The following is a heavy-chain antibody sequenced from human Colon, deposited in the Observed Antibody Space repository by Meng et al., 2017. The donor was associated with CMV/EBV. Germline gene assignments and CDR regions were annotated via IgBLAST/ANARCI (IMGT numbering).Heavy chain of an antibody. CDR3: ARESLGGAVAGRGLDF. CDR2: ISSSGDTI. Sequence: GESLKISCAASGFTFSDYAMNWIRQAPGKGLEWISHISSSGDTIYYAGSVKGRFTISRDNPKNSLYLQMNSLRAEDTAVYYCARESLGGAVAGRGLDFWGQGTLVTVSS. D-gene: IGHD6-19*01. J-gene: IGHJ4*02. CDR1: GFTFSDYA. V-gene: IGHV3-11*04.